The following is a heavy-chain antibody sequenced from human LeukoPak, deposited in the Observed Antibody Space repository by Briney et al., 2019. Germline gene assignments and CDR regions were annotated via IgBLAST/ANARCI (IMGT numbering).Heavy chain of an antibody. CDR1: GDFISSSSYY. Sequence: KPSETLSLTCIVSGDFISSSSYYWGWIRQPPGKGLEWIGSIYYSGSTYYNPSLKSRVTISVDTSKNQFSLKLTSVTAADTAVYYCARDPTPPIILVPPASVTILKWGQGTLVTVSS. D-gene: IGHD2-21*01. J-gene: IGHJ4*02. CDR2: IYYSGST. V-gene: IGHV4-39*07. CDR3: ARDPTPPIILVPPASVTILK.